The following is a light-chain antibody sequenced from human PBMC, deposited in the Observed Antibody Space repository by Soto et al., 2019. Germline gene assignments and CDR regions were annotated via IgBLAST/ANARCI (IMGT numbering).Light chain of an antibody. CDR3: QQLNSYPLT. Sequence: EIVMTQSPATLSVSPGERVTLSCRASQSVFSSLAWYQQKPGQAPRLLIYGAATRATSVPARFSGSGSGTEFTLTISSLQPEDFAIYYCQQLNSYPLTFGGGTKVDI. V-gene: IGKV3-15*01. CDR2: GAA. J-gene: IGKJ4*01. CDR1: QSVFSS.